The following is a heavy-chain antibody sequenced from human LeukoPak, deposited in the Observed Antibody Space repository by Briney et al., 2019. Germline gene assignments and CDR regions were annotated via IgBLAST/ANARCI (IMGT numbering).Heavy chain of an antibody. V-gene: IGHV1-2*04. CDR3: ARDGSWYFSVPKYYFDY. CDR2: INPNSGGT. Sequence: GASVKVSCKASGYTFTGYYMHWVRQAPGQGLEWMGWINPNSGGTNYAQKFQGWVTMTRDTSISTAYMELSRLRSDDTAVYYCARDGSWYFSVPKYYFDYWGQGTLVTVSS. D-gene: IGHD6-13*01. J-gene: IGHJ4*02. CDR1: GYTFTGYY.